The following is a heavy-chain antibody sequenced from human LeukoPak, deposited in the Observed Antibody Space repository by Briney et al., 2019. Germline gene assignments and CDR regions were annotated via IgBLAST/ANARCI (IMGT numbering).Heavy chain of an antibody. CDR3: ARDWGSSGYLDY. CDR2: INAGNGNT. D-gene: IGHD3-22*01. CDR1: GYTFTSYA. Sequence: ASVKVSCKASGYTFTSYAMHWVRQAPGQRLEWMGWINAGNGNTKYSQKLQGRVTITRDTSASTAYMELSSLRSEDTAVYYCARDWGSSGYLDYWGQGTLVTVSS. V-gene: IGHV1-3*01. J-gene: IGHJ4*02.